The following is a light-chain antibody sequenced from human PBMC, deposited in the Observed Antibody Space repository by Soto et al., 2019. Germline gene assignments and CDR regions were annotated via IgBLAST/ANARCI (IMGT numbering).Light chain of an antibody. Sequence: QSALTQPPSASGSPGQSVTISCTGTSSDVGSYKYVSWYQQHPGKAPKLIIYEVNKRPSGVPARFSGSKSGNTASLAVSGLQAEDEAVYYCSSYAGSSNYVFGSGTKVTAL. CDR1: SSDVGSYKY. CDR3: SSYAGSSNYV. V-gene: IGLV2-8*01. J-gene: IGLJ1*01. CDR2: EVN.